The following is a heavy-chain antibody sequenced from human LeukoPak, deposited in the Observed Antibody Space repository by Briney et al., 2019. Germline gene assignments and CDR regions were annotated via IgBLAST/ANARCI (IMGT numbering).Heavy chain of an antibody. CDR3: ARDFSAAFDI. J-gene: IGHJ3*02. Sequence: YPSETLSLTCTVSGVSFGNYYWSWIRQPPGKGLEWIAYIYDSGTTNYNPSLKSRVTISVDTSKNQFSLKLSSVTAADTAVYYCARDFSAAFDIWGQGTMVTVSS. CDR1: GVSFGNYY. D-gene: IGHD2/OR15-2a*01. CDR2: IYDSGTT. V-gene: IGHV4-59*01.